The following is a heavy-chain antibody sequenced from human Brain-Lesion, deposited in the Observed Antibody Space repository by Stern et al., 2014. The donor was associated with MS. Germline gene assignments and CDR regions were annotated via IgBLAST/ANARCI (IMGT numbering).Heavy chain of an antibody. J-gene: IGHJ6*02. Sequence: VHLVESGPGLVKPSQTLSLSCTVSGGSISSGGYYWSWIRQPAGKGLEWIGGIFNSGSTSYTPSLKSRVTISIDASKNQFSLRLNSMTAADTAVYYCARGRVVPGFQYYATDVWGQGTTVIVSS. CDR2: IFNSGST. CDR1: GGSISSGGYY. CDR3: ARGRVVPGFQYYATDV. V-gene: IGHV4-61*02. D-gene: IGHD2-2*01.